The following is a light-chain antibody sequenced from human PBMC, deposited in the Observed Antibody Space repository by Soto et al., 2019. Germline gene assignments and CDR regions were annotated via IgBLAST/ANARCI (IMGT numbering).Light chain of an antibody. V-gene: IGLV1-40*01. CDR3: QSYASSLSGSV. CDR1: SSNIGAGFD. J-gene: IGLJ1*01. Sequence: QSVLTQPPSVSGAPGQRVTISCTGSSSNIGAGFDVHWYQQLPGTAPKLLIYGNSNRPSGVPDRFSGSKSGTSASLAITGLQAEDEADYYCQSYASSLSGSVFGTGTKVTVL. CDR2: GNS.